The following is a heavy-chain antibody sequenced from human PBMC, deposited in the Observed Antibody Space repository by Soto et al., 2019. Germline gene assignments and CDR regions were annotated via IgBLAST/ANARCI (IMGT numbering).Heavy chain of an antibody. CDR2: IYYSGST. J-gene: IGHJ4*02. D-gene: IGHD4-17*01. CDR1: VCSISSYD. V-gene: IGHV4-59*01. CDR3: ARLDPTTVTTFFYFDY. Sequence: ETLSLTCTVSVCSISSYDWAGIRQPPGKGLEWIGYIYYSGSTNYNPSLKSRVTISVDTSKNQFSLKLSSVTAADTAVYYCARLDPTTVTTFFYFDYWGQGTLVTVSS.